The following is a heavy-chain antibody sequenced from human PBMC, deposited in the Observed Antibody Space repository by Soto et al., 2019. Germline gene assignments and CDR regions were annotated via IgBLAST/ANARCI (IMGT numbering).Heavy chain of an antibody. CDR2: INHSGST. Sequence: SETLSLTCAVYGGSFSDYYWSWIRQPPGKGLEWIGEINHSGSTNYNPSLKSRVTISVDTSKNQFSLKLTSVTAADTAVYYCARVRGHSYGVYYYYTLDVWGQGTTVT. V-gene: IGHV4-34*01. CDR3: ARVRGHSYGVYYYYTLDV. J-gene: IGHJ6*02. CDR1: GGSFSDYY. D-gene: IGHD5-18*01.